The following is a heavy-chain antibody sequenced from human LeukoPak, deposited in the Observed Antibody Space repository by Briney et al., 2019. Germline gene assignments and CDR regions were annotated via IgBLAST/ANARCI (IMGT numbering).Heavy chain of an antibody. Sequence: SETLSLTCSVSGDSMSSYYWSWIRQPPGKGLEWIGYIYYSGATSYNPSLKSRVTISVDTSKNQFSLKLSSVTAADTALYYCASQIVAGQLFDPWGQGILVTVSS. D-gene: IGHD5-12*01. CDR3: ASQIVAGQLFDP. V-gene: IGHV4-59*08. J-gene: IGHJ5*02. CDR2: IYYSGAT. CDR1: GDSMSSYY.